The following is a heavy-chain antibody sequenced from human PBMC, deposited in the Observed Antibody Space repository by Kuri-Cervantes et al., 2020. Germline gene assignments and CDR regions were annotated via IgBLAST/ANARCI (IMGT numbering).Heavy chain of an antibody. CDR1: GGSFSGYY. Sequence: SETLSLTCAVYGGSFSGYYWSWIRQPPGKGLEWIGEVNHSGSTNYNPSLKSRVTISVDTSKNQFSLKLSSVTAADTAVYYCARSNGDYHDAFDIWGQGTMVTVSS. J-gene: IGHJ3*02. V-gene: IGHV4-34*01. CDR3: ARSNGDYHDAFDI. CDR2: VNHSGST. D-gene: IGHD4-17*01.